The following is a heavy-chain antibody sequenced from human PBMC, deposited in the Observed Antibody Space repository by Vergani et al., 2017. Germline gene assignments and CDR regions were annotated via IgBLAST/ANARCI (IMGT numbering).Heavy chain of an antibody. CDR1: GFSFSGYG. V-gene: IGHV3-33*01. CDR3: ARDGYGSGSYDY. J-gene: IGHJ4*02. Sequence: QVQLVESGGGVVQPGRSLRLSCAASGFSFSGYGMHWVRQAPGKGLEWVAVIWYDGSNEYYADSVKGRFTISGDNSKTTLYLHMNSLRAEDTAVYYCARDGYGSGSYDYWGQGTLVTVSS. D-gene: IGHD3-10*01. CDR2: IWYDGSNE.